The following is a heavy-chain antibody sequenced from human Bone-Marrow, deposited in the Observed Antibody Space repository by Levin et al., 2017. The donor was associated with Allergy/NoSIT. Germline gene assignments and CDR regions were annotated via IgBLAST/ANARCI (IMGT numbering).Heavy chain of an antibody. CDR1: GYTFTSYG. V-gene: IGHV1-18*01. CDR2: ISAYNGNT. D-gene: IGHD3-16*02. Sequence: NSGGSLRLSCKASGYTFTSYGISWVRQAPGQGLEWMGWISAYNGNTNYAQKLQGRVTMTTDTSTSTAYMELRSLRSDDTAVYYCARDQAIRLGELSSSPDAFDIWGQGTMVTVSS. J-gene: IGHJ3*02. CDR3: ARDQAIRLGELSSSPDAFDI.